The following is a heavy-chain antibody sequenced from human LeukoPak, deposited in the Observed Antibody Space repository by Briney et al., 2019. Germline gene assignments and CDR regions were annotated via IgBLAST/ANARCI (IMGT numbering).Heavy chain of an antibody. Sequence: SETLSLTCTVSGGSISSYYWSWIRQPPGKGLEWIGHIYYSGSTNYNPSLKSRVTISVDTSKNQFSLKLSSVTAADTAVYYCARGYSSANWFDPWGQGTLVTVSS. CDR3: ARGYSSANWFDP. D-gene: IGHD6-25*01. V-gene: IGHV4-59*01. CDR2: IYYSGST. J-gene: IGHJ5*02. CDR1: GGSISSYY.